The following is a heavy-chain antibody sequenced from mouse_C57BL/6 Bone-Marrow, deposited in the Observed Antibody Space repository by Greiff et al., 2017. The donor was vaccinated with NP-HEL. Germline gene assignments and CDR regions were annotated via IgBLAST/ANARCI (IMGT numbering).Heavy chain of an antibody. J-gene: IGHJ4*01. V-gene: IGHV1-82*01. CDR1: GYSFSSSC. CDR2: IYPGDGDT. D-gene: IGHD2-3*01. Sequence: VHLVESGPELVKPGASVKISCNASGYSFSSSCMNWVKQRPGKGLEWIGRIYPGDGDTNYNGKFKGKATLTADNSSSTAYMQLSSLTSEDSAVYCCAREGYWGSYWGQGTSVTVSS. CDR3: AREGYWGSY.